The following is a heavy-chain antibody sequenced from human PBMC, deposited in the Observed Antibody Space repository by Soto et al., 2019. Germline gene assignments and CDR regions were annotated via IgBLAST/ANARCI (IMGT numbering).Heavy chain of an antibody. J-gene: IGHJ6*02. CDR1: GFTLSDHY. Sequence: GGSLRLSCAGSGFTLSDHYIAWVRQAPGKGLEWVGRIKSITDGGTTDYAAPVKGRFTISRDDSKDTLYLQMNNLRTEDTAVYHCTTDSADIVEGPATFGMDVWGQGTTVTVSS. V-gene: IGHV3-15*01. CDR3: TTDSADIVEGPATFGMDV. CDR2: IKSITDGGTT. D-gene: IGHD2-15*01.